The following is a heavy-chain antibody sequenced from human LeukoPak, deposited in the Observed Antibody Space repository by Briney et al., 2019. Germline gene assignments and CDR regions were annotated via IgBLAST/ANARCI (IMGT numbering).Heavy chain of an antibody. CDR3: GRDQWGAVDY. Sequence: GGSLRLSCAASGFTFSGYWMQWVRHAPGKELVWVSSINTDGSTTIYADSVKGRFTISRDNVKNTLYLQMDSLRAEDTAVYYCGRDQWGAVDYWGQGALVTLSS. V-gene: IGHV3-74*01. CDR2: INTDGSTT. CDR1: GFTFSGYW. J-gene: IGHJ4*02. D-gene: IGHD1-26*01.